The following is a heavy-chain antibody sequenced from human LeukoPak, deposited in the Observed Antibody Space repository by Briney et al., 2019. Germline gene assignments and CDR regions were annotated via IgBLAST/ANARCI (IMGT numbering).Heavy chain of an antibody. D-gene: IGHD3-3*01. CDR1: EFTFSSYG. V-gene: IGHV3-30*02. J-gene: IGHJ4*02. CDR3: AKDPTIFGVVMAYFDY. Sequence: GGSLRLSCAASEFTFSSYGMHWVRQAPGKGLEWVAFIRYDGSNKYYADSVKGRFTISRDNSKNTLYLRMNSLRAEDTAVYYCAKDPTIFGVVMAYFDYWGQGTLVTVSS. CDR2: IRYDGSNK.